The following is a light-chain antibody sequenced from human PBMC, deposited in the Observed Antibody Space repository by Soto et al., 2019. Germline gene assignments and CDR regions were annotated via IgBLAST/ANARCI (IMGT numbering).Light chain of an antibody. CDR1: QTIGDY. Sequence: DIPMTQSPSSLSASIADSVTITCRASQTIGDYLNWYHQRPGKAPQLLIYAVSNLQSGVPSRFRGTRSGTEFTLTINGLQPEDFATYYCQQSYITPLTFGGGTKVEI. CDR2: AVS. J-gene: IGKJ4*02. CDR3: QQSYITPLT. V-gene: IGKV1-39*01.